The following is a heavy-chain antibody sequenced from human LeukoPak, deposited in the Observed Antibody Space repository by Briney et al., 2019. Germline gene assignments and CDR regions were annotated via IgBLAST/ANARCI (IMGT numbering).Heavy chain of an antibody. CDR3: ARGASAVAGIDFDY. CDR1: GGSFSGYY. V-gene: IGHV4-34*01. Sequence: SETLSLTCAVYGGSFSGYYWSWIRQPPGKGLEWIGEINHSGSTNYNPSLKSRVTISVDTSKNQFSLKLSSVTAADTAVYYCARGASAVAGIDFDYWGQGTLDTVSS. CDR2: INHSGST. J-gene: IGHJ4*02. D-gene: IGHD6-19*01.